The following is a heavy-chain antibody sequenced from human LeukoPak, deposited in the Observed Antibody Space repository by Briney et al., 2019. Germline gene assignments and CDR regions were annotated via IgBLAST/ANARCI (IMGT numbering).Heavy chain of an antibody. CDR1: GFTFSNYD. CDR3: AKDMAVAGMGIDY. J-gene: IGHJ4*02. Sequence: GGTLRLSCAASGFTFSNYDMSWVRQAPGKGLEWVSGISWNSGSIGYADSVKGRFTISRDNAKNSLYLQMNSLRAEDTALYYCAKDMAVAGMGIDYWGQGTLVTVSS. D-gene: IGHD6-19*01. V-gene: IGHV3-9*01. CDR2: ISWNSGSI.